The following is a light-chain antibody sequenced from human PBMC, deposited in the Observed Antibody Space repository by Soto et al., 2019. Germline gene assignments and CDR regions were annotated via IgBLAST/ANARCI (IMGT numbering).Light chain of an antibody. CDR1: SSDIGAYIY. CDR2: EVS. Sequence: ALTQPPSASGSPGQSVTISCTGTSSDIGAYIYVSWYQQHPGKAPKLMISEVSRRPSGVPERFSGSKSGNTASLTVSGLQADDEAHYYCSSYAGSNNFVFGTGTKVTVL. CDR3: SSYAGSNNFV. V-gene: IGLV2-8*01. J-gene: IGLJ1*01.